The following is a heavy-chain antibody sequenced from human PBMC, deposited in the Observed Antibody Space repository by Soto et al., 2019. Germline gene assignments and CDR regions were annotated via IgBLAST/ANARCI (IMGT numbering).Heavy chain of an antibody. CDR3: VREACTGGVCFRRY. D-gene: IGHD2-8*02. CDR1: GFTFSDYS. Sequence: EVQLVESGGGLVQPGGSLRLSCAASGFTFSDYSMLWVRQAPGKGLQWVSYISSSADSTYYAASLKGRFTISRDNARDSLFLHMNSLKDGDTAVYYCVREACTGGVCFRRYWGQGTLVTVSS. CDR2: ISSSADST. V-gene: IGHV3-48*02. J-gene: IGHJ4*02.